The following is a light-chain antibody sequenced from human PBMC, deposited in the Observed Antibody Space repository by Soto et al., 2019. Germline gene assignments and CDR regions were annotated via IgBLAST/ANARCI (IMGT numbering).Light chain of an antibody. CDR3: CSYAGPYTGV. V-gene: IGLV2-23*02. Sequence: QSVLTQPASVSGSPGQSITISCTGTSSDVGNYDFVSWYQHHPGKAPKVIISEVSKRPSGVSNRFSGSKSGNTASLTISGLQAEDEADYYCCSYAGPYTGVFGGGTKLTVL. CDR1: SSDVGNYDF. J-gene: IGLJ3*02. CDR2: EVS.